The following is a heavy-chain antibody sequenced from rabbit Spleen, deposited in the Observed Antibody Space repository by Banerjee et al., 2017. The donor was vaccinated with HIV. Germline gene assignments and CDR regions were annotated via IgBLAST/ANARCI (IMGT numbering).Heavy chain of an antibody. D-gene: IGHD1-1*01. J-gene: IGHJ4*01. CDR3: ARDLTGVIGWNFGL. CDR1: GFSFSSSYW. CDR2: IYAGSSGST. V-gene: IGHV1S45*01. Sequence: QEQLEESGGDLVKPEGSLTLTCTASGFSFSSSYWICWVRQAPGEGLEWIACIYAGSSGSTYYASWAKGRFTISRTSSTTVTLQMTSLTAADTATYFCARDLTGVIGWNFGLWGQGTLVTVS.